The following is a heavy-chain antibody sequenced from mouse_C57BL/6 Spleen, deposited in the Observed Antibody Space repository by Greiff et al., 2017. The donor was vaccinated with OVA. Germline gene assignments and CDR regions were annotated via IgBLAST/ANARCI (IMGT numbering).Heavy chain of an antibody. Sequence: QVQLQQSGPELVKPGASVKISCKASGYAFSSSWMNWVKQRPGKGLEWIGRIYPGDGDTNYNGKFKGKATLTADKSSSTAYMQLSSLTSEDSAVYFCARPPDYGSSYEYFDVWGTGTTVTVSS. CDR3: ARPPDYGSSYEYFDV. CDR1: GYAFSSSW. D-gene: IGHD1-1*01. J-gene: IGHJ1*03. CDR2: IYPGDGDT. V-gene: IGHV1-82*01.